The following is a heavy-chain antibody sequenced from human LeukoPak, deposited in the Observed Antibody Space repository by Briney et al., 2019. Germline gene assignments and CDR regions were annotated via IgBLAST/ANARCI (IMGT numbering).Heavy chain of an antibody. V-gene: IGHV4-34*01. CDR1: GGSFSGYY. D-gene: IGHD6-13*01. J-gene: IGHJ2*01. CDR3: ACDSSSFDL. CDR2: INRSGST. Sequence: PSETLSLTCAVYGGSFSGYYWSWIRQPPGKGLEWIGEINRSGSTNYNPSLKSRVTISVDTSKNQFSLKLSSVTAADTAVYYCACDSSSFDLWGRGTLVTVSS.